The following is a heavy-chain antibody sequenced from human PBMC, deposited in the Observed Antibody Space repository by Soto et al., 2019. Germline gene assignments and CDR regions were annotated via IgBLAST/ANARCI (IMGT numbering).Heavy chain of an antibody. V-gene: IGHV3-33*01. CDR1: GFAFSDYG. CDR3: ARRRSTVTTPWFYHGMDV. Sequence: QVQLEESGGGVVQPGRSLRLSCTASGFAFSDYGMHWVRQAPGKGLEWVAIIFYDGSHKYYADSVKGRFTMSRDNSRNTVELQMNSLRAEDTATYFCARRRSTVTTPWFYHGMDVWGRGTTVTVSS. CDR2: IFYDGSHK. D-gene: IGHD4-17*01. J-gene: IGHJ6*02.